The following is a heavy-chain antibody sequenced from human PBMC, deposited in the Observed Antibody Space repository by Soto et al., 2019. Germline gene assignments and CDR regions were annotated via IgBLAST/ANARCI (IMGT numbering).Heavy chain of an antibody. V-gene: IGHV4-34*01. CDR3: ARGALQDIVLMVYAMAFDY. D-gene: IGHD2-8*01. CDR1: GGSFSGYY. J-gene: IGHJ4*02. Sequence: SETLSLTCAVYGGSFSGYYWSWIRQPPGKGLEWIGEINHSGSTNYNPSLKSRVTISVDTSKNQFSLKLSSVTAADTAVYYCARGALQDIVLMVYAMAFDYWGQGTLVTVSS. CDR2: INHSGST.